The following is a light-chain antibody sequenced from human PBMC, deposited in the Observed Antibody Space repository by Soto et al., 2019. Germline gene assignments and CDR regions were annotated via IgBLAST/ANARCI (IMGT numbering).Light chain of an antibody. CDR1: QRISGC. CDR2: DAS. J-gene: IGKJ1*01. Sequence: DIQMTQSPSTLSASVGDRVTITCRASQRISGCLAWYQQKPGKAPKLLIYDASSLKNGVPSRFRGSGSGTEFPLTISSLQPDDFATYYCQQYYTYPWMFGQGTKVEIK. CDR3: QQYYTYPWM. V-gene: IGKV1-5*01.